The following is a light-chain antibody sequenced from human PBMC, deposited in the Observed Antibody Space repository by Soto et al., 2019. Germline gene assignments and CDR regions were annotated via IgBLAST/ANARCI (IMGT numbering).Light chain of an antibody. CDR1: QSVSSY. J-gene: IGKJ5*01. CDR3: QHRSSWPPT. V-gene: IGKV3-11*01. CDR2: DAS. Sequence: EIVLTQSPATLSLSPGERATLSCRASQSVSSYLAWYQQKPGQAPRLLIYDASNRATGIPARFSGSGSGTDFTLTISSLEPEDFAVYYCQHRSSWPPTFG.